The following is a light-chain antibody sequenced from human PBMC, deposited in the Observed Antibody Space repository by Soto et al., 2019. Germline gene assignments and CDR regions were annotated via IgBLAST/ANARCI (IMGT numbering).Light chain of an antibody. J-gene: IGLJ2*01. V-gene: IGLV2-14*01. CDR3: NSYTNSSAVV. CDR2: EVS. Sequence: QSALTQPASVSGSPGQSITISFAGTRDDIGAYDYVSWYQQHPGNAPQLLVYEVSKRPSGVSDRFSGSKSGNTASLTISGLQAEDEADYYCNSYTNSSAVVFGGGTKLTVL. CDR1: RDDIGAYDY.